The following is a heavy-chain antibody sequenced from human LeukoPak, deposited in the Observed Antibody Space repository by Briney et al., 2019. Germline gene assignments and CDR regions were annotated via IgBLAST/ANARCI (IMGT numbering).Heavy chain of an antibody. J-gene: IGHJ4*02. Sequence: SETLSLTCTVSGYSITSGYYWGWIRQPPGKGLEWIGSINHSGTTYYNPTLNSRVTISVDTSNNQFSLKLNSMTAADTAVYYCARDSPTGYHDYWGQGTLVTVSS. V-gene: IGHV4-38-2*02. D-gene: IGHD3-9*01. CDR2: INHSGTT. CDR3: ARDSPTGYHDY. CDR1: GYSITSGYY.